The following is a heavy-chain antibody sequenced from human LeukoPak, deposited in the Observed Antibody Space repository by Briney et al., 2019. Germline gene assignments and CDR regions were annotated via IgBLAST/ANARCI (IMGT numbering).Heavy chain of an antibody. D-gene: IGHD3-22*01. CDR2: TAGSGISK. J-gene: IGHJ4*02. Sequence: GGSLRLSCAASGFTFNNYAMSWVRQAPGRGLEWASSTAGSGISKDYADSVKGRLTISKDKSKNTLYLQMDNLRAEDTGVYFCARLPTFYYDSSGYHYDYWGQGTLVTVSS. V-gene: IGHV3-23*01. CDR3: ARLPTFYYDSSGYHYDY. CDR1: GFTFNNYA.